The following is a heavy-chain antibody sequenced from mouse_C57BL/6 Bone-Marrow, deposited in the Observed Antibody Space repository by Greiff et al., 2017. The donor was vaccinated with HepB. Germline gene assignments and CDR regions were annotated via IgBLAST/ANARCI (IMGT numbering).Heavy chain of an antibody. CDR3: ARGYYYGSSPFDY. J-gene: IGHJ2*01. CDR1: GYTFTDYY. Sequence: VQLQQSGAELVRPGASVKLSCKASGYTFTDYYINWVKQRPGQGLEWIARIYPGSGNTYYNEKFKGKATLTAEKSSSTAYMQLSSLTSEDSAVYFCARGYYYGSSPFDYWGQGTTLTVSS. CDR2: IYPGSGNT. D-gene: IGHD1-1*01. V-gene: IGHV1-76*01.